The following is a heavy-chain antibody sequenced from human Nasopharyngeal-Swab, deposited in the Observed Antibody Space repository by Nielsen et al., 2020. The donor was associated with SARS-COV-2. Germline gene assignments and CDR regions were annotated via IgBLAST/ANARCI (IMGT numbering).Heavy chain of an antibody. CDR1: GFTVSSNY. D-gene: IGHD7-27*01. V-gene: IGHV3-53*01. CDR2: IYSGGST. CDR3: ARVKTGDFDY. J-gene: IGHJ4*02. Sequence: GESLKISCAASGFTVSSNYMSWVRQAPGKGLEWVSVIYSGGSTYYADSVKGRFTISRENSKNTLYLQMNSLRDEDTAVYYFARVKTGDFDYWGQGTLVTVSS.